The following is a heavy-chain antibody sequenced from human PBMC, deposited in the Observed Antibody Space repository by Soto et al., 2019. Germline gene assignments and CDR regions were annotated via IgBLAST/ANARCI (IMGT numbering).Heavy chain of an antibody. J-gene: IGHJ4*02. CDR2: LNPDTGGT. D-gene: IGHD6-13*01. V-gene: IGHV1-2*04. CDR1: GYTFTAYS. CDR3: ARASARDVSSWYRGGYDS. Sequence: QVRLLQSGAEVKESGASVKVSCEAAGYTFTAYSIPWLRQSPGQGLEWMGWLNPDTGGTDYAQKFQGWVTMTSDTSITKAFMELASMKIDYTAVYYSARASARDVSSWYRGGYDSWDQGTLVTVSS.